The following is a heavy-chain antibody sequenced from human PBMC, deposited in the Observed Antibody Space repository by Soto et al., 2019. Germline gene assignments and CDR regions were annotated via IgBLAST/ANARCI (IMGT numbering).Heavy chain of an antibody. CDR2: IVADGSVT. CDR3: ARGSRGPDY. J-gene: IGHJ4*02. V-gene: IGHV3-11*06. D-gene: IGHD3-10*01. CDR1: GFAFDEYY. Sequence: LRLSCVGSGFAFDEYYMSWIRQSPGGGLVWGSYIVADGSVTKDADTFKGRFTMSRDNAKHSVFLKMNSLGVEDTAIYYCARGSRGPDYWGQGTLVTVSS.